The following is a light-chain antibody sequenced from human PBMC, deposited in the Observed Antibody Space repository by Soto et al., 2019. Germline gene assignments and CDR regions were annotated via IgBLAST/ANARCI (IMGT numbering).Light chain of an antibody. Sequence: DIQMTQSPSTLSASLGDRVTITCRASRSISAWLAWYQLKPGKAPKLLLYKASTLKTGVPSRFSGSGSGTEFTLTISNLQPDDFATYYCQQYNSNPLTFGGGTKVEIK. V-gene: IGKV1-5*03. CDR1: RSISAW. J-gene: IGKJ4*01. CDR2: KAS. CDR3: QQYNSNPLT.